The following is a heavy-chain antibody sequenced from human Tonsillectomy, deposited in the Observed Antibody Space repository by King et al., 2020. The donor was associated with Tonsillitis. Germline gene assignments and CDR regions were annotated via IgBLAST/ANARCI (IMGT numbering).Heavy chain of an antibody. CDR3: AIGDHWSGDY. CDR2: INLDGSEK. D-gene: IGHD3-3*01. J-gene: IGHJ4*02. V-gene: IGHV3-7*01. Sequence: VQLVESGGGLVQPGGSLRLSCAASGFTFSNYWMTWVRQAPGKGLEWVANINLDGSEKYYVDSVKGRFTISRDNDKNSLYLQMNSLRAEDTAVYYCAIGDHWSGDYWGQGTLVTVPS. CDR1: GFTFSNYW.